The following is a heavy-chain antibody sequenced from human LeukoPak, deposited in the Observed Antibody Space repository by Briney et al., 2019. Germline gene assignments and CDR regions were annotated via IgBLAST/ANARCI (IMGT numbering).Heavy chain of an antibody. D-gene: IGHD3-10*01. CDR3: ARDSGVDYFDY. V-gene: IGHV3-48*03. J-gene: IGHJ4*01. CDR2: ISSSGSTI. Sequence: SGGSLRLSCAASGFTFSSYEMNWVRQAPGKGLEWVSYISSSGSTIYYADSVKGRFTISRDNAKNSLYLQMNSLRAEDTAVYYYARDSGVDYFDYWGHGTLVTVSS. CDR1: GFTFSSYE.